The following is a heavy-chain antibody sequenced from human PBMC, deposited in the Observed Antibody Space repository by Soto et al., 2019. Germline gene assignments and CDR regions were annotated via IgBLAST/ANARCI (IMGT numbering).Heavy chain of an antibody. Sequence: GESLKISCAASGFTFSSYSMNWVRQAPGKGLEWVSSISSSSSYIYYADSVKGRFTISRDNAKNSLYLQMNSLRAEDTAVYYCAREGYYDFWSGYYEEGYYYGMDVWGQGTTVTVSS. D-gene: IGHD3-3*01. CDR2: ISSSSSYI. CDR1: GFTFSSYS. V-gene: IGHV3-21*01. CDR3: AREGYYDFWSGYYEEGYYYGMDV. J-gene: IGHJ6*02.